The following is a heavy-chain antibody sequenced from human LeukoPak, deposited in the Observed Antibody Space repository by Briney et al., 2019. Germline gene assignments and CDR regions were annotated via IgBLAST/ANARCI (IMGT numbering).Heavy chain of an antibody. D-gene: IGHD5-18*01. V-gene: IGHV3-30*18. J-gene: IGHJ4*02. CDR1: GFTFSSYW. CDR3: AKDSGRYSYGPYYLDY. Sequence: GGSLRLSCAASGFTFSSYWMSWVRQAPGKGLEWVAVISYDGSNKYYADSVKGRFTISRDNSKNTLYLQMNSLRAEDTAVYYCAKDSGRYSYGPYYLDYWGQGTLVTVSS. CDR2: ISYDGSNK.